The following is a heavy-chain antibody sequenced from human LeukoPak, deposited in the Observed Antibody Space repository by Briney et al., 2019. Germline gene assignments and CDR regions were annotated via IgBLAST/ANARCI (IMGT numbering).Heavy chain of an antibody. Sequence: ASVKVSCKASGYTFTGYYIDWVRQAPGQGLEWMGVINHSGGSTRYAQKFQGRVTMTGDTSTRTVYMELSSLTSADTAVYYCARGTTDDYWGQGTPVTVSS. CDR3: ARGTTDDY. CDR1: GYTFTGYY. J-gene: IGHJ4*02. V-gene: IGHV1-46*01. CDR2: INHSGGST. D-gene: IGHD1-1*01.